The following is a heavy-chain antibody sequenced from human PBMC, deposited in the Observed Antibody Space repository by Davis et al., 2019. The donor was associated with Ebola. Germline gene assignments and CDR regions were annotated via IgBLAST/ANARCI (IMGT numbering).Heavy chain of an antibody. Sequence: GESLKISCAASGFTFSSYAMSWVRQAPGKGLEWVSTISGSGGSTYYADSVKGRFTISRGNAKNSLYLQMNSLRAEDTAVYYCARDYYDSSGYYYVDAFDIWGQGTMVTVSS. CDR2: ISGSGGST. D-gene: IGHD3-22*01. CDR1: GFTFSSYA. J-gene: IGHJ3*02. CDR3: ARDYYDSSGYYYVDAFDI. V-gene: IGHV3-23*01.